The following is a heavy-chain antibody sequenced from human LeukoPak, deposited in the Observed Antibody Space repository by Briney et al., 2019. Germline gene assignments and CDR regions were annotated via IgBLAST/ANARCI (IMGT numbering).Heavy chain of an antibody. CDR3: ARDYSYAMDV. V-gene: IGHV3-74*01. CDR2: IGGGGSST. J-gene: IGHJ6*02. Sequence: GGSLRLSCAASGFTFSSYWMHWVRQAPGKGLVWVSHIGGGGSSTSDAEPVRGRFTISRDNAKNTLYLQMHSLRPEDTAVYYCARDYSYAMDVWGQGTTVTDSS. D-gene: IGHD2-21*01. CDR1: GFTFSSYW.